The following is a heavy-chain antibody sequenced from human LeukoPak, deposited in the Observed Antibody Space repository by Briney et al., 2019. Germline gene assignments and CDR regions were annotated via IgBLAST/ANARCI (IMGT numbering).Heavy chain of an antibody. CDR1: GFTVSSNY. CDR3: ARVGAAAGTGDY. CDR2: ISSSSSYI. J-gene: IGHJ4*02. V-gene: IGHV3-21*01. Sequence: GGSLRLSCAASGFTVSSNYMSWVRQAPGKGLEWVSSISSSSSYIYYADSVKGRFTISRDNAKNSLYLQMNSLRAEDTAVYYCARVGAAAGTGDYWGQGTLVTVSS. D-gene: IGHD6-13*01.